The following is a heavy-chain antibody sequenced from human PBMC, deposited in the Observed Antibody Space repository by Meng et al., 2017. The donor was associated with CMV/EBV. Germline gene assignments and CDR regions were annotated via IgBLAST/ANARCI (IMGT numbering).Heavy chain of an antibody. Sequence: QTPSLTGAISGDSVSSNSAAWNWIRQSPSRGLEWLGRTYYRSKWYNDYAVSVKSRITINPDTSKNQFSLQLNSVTPEDTAVYYCARDRYCSSTSCYWVGMDVWGQGTTVTVSS. J-gene: IGHJ6*02. V-gene: IGHV6-1*01. CDR3: ARDRYCSSTSCYWVGMDV. CDR1: GDSVSSNSAA. CDR2: TYYRSKWYN. D-gene: IGHD2-2*01.